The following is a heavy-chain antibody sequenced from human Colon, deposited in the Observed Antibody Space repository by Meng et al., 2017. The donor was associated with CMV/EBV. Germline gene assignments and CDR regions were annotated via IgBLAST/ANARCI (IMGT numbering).Heavy chain of an antibody. Sequence: GGSLRLSCAASGFTFSTHAMSWVRRRPGKGLEWVSSTSATGNSAYYADSVRGRFTISRDNSKNSLYLQMNSLRAEDTAVYYCVRDSFGGEFDYWGQGTLVTVSS. CDR2: TSATGNSA. D-gene: IGHD3-16*01. V-gene: IGHV3-23*01. CDR1: GFTFSTHA. CDR3: VRDSFGGEFDY. J-gene: IGHJ4*02.